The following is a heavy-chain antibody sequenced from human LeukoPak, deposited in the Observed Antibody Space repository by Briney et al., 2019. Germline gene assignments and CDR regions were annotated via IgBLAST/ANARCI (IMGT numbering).Heavy chain of an antibody. CDR1: GASISSSDYW. Sequence: SSETLSLTCAISGASISSSDYWWSWVRQPPGKGLEWIGEVYHRGNTNYNPSLMGRVNISLDKSKNQFSLWLSSVTAADTAVYYCARHDRMYYDFWSGYRPPLDWYFDLWGRGTLVTVSS. CDR2: VYHRGNT. D-gene: IGHD3-3*01. V-gene: IGHV4-4*02. J-gene: IGHJ2*01. CDR3: ARHDRMYYDFWSGYRPPLDWYFDL.